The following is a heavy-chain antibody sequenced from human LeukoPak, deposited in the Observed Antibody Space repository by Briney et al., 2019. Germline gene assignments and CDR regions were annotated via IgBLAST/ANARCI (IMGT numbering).Heavy chain of an antibody. Sequence: GASVTVSCKASGYTFSSYDINWVRQATGQGLEWMGWMNPNSGNTGYAQKFQGRLNMTRNTSISTAYMELSSLRSEDTAVYYCARRVGSGWPVQHWGQGTLVTVSS. V-gene: IGHV1-8*01. D-gene: IGHD6-19*01. CDR2: MNPNSGNT. CDR3: ARRVGSGWPVQH. J-gene: IGHJ1*01. CDR1: GYTFSSYD.